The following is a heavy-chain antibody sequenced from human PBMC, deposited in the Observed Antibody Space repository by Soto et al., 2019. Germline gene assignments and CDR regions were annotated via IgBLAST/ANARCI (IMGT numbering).Heavy chain of an antibody. CDR2: INPSSGNT. J-gene: IGHJ6*02. CDR1: GYSFTRHD. CDR3: AREVILFSGVIVLYGMDV. V-gene: IGHV1-8*01. Sequence: QVQLVQSGAEVKKPGASVKVSCKEPGYSFTRHDINWVRQAPGQGLEWMGWINPSSGNTGYAQRFLGRLTMTTDTSTSTAYMELSVLKSEDTAIYGCAREVILFSGVIVLYGMDVWGQGTTVTVPS. D-gene: IGHD3-3*01.